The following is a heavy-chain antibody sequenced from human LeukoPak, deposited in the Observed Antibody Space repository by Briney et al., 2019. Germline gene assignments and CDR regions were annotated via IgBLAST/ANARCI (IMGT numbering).Heavy chain of an antibody. D-gene: IGHD3-22*01. Sequence: ASVKVSCKASGYTFTSYGISWVRQAPGQGLEWMGWISAYNGNTNYAQKLQGRVTMTTDTSTSTAYMELRSLRSGDTAVYYCAHTPYYDSSGYPDYWGQGTLVTVSS. CDR1: GYTFTSYG. CDR2: ISAYNGNT. J-gene: IGHJ4*02. V-gene: IGHV1-18*01. CDR3: AHTPYYDSSGYPDY.